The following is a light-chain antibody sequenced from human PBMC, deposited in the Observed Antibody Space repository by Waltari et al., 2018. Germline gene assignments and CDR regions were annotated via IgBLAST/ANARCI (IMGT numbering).Light chain of an antibody. CDR1: QSISSH. V-gene: IGKV3-11*01. CDR3: QHRSDWPWT. Sequence: EIVLTQSPATLSLSPGERATLSCRASQSISSHLAWYQQKPGQAPRLLVFDASYRATGIPARFSGAGSGTDFTLSITTLEPEDFAVYYCQHRSDWPWTFGQGTKVEFK. J-gene: IGKJ1*01. CDR2: DAS.